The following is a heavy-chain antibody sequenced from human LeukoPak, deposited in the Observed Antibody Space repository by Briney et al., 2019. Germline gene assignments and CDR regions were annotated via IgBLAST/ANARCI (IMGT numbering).Heavy chain of an antibody. CDR2: ISPSGGST. CDR3: ARDGIRGTYYFDY. D-gene: IGHD1-26*01. V-gene: IGHV1-46*01. CDR1: GYTFTNYY. J-gene: IGHJ4*02. Sequence: ASVKVSCKASGYTFTNYYIHWVRQAPGQGLEWMGMISPSGGSTNSAQKFQGRLTLTRDTSTSTVYMELSSLRSEDTAVYYCARDGIRGTYYFDYWGQGTLVTVSS.